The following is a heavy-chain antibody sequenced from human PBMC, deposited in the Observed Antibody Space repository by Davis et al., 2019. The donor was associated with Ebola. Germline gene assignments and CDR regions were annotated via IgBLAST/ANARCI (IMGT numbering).Heavy chain of an antibody. J-gene: IGHJ4*02. D-gene: IGHD5-18*01. CDR1: GGSISSGGYY. CDR3: AKSGYSYGSLPDY. CDR2: IYYSGST. V-gene: IGHV4-31*03. Sequence: PSETLSLTCTVSGGSISSGGYYWSWIRQHPGKGLEWIGYIYYSGSTYYNPSLKSRVTISGDTSKSQFSLKLSSVTAADTAVYYCAKSGYSYGSLPDYWGQGTLVTVSS.